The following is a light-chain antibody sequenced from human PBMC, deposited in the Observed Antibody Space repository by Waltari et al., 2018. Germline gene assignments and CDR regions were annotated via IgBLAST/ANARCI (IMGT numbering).Light chain of an antibody. V-gene: IGKV1-39*01. Sequence: DIQMTQSPSSLSASVGDRVTITCRARQSISSYLNWYPQKPGKAPKLLIYAASSLQSGVPSRFSGSGSGTDFTLTISSLQPEDFATYYCQQGNDFPLTFGGGTKVEI. J-gene: IGKJ4*01. CDR1: QSISSY. CDR2: AAS. CDR3: QQGNDFPLT.